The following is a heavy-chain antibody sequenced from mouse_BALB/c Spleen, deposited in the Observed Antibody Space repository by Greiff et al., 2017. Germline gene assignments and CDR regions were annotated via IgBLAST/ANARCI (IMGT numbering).Heavy chain of an antibody. CDR2: IWSGGST. V-gene: IGHV2-4-1*01. CDR3: ARSYDGYPSYAMDD. Sequence: VQLKESGPGLVQPSQSLSITCTVSGFSLTSYGVHWVRQSPGKGLEWLGVIWSGGSTDYNAAFISRLSISKDNSKSQVFFKMNSLQADDTAIYYCARSYDGYPSYAMDDWGQGTSVTVSS. J-gene: IGHJ4*01. D-gene: IGHD2-3*01. CDR1: GFSLTSYG.